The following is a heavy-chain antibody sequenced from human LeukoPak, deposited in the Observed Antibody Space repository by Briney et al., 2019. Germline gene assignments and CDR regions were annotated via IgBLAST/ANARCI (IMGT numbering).Heavy chain of an antibody. J-gene: IGHJ5*02. CDR2: ITSDSRYR. Sequence: GGSLRLSCAASGFTFSTYSMNWVRQAPGQGLEWISSITSDSRYRYYADSVKGRFTISRDNAKNSLDLQMNGLRAEDTAVYYCAKSRHCSGGYCYSGFGFDPWGQGTLVTVSS. CDR1: GFTFSTYS. CDR3: AKSRHCSGGYCYSGFGFDP. V-gene: IGHV3-21*01. D-gene: IGHD2-15*01.